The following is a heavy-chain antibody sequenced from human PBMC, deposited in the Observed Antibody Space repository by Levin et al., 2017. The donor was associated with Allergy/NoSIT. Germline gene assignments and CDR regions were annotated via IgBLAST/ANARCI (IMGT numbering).Heavy chain of an antibody. J-gene: IGHJ5*02. Sequence: PSETLSLTCAVSDYSISSGYYWAWIRQPPGKGLEWIASIYYTGSTYHNPSLKSRVTISVDTSKNQVSLRLSSVTAADTAVYFCARGGIYSTYANLNHWGPGTLVTVSS. CDR2: IYYTGST. D-gene: IGHD4-11*01. CDR3: ARGGIYSTYANLNH. CDR1: DYSISSGYY. V-gene: IGHV4-38-2*01.